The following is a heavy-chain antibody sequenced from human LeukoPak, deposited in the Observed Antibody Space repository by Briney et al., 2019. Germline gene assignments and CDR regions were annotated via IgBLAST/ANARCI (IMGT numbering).Heavy chain of an antibody. J-gene: IGHJ4*02. CDR2: INHSGST. CDR3: ARXXGGIXTPGGLLYYXDY. V-gene: IGHV4-34*01. CDR1: GGSFSGYY. D-gene: IGHD3-16*01. Sequence: PSXTLSXTCAVYGGSFSGYYWSWIRQPPGKGLEWIGEINHSGSTNYNPSLKSRVTISVDTSKNQFSLKLSSMTAADTAVYYCARXXGGIXTPGGLLYYXDYWGQGTXVTVSS.